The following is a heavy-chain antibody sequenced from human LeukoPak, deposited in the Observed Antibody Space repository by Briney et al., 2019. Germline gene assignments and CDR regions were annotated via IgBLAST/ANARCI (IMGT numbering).Heavy chain of an antibody. D-gene: IGHD4-17*01. V-gene: IGHV3-9*01. CDR2: ISWNSGSI. J-gene: IGHJ4*02. CDR1: GFTFDDYA. Sequence: GGSLRLSCAASGFTFDDYAMHWVRQAPGKGLEWVSGISWNSGSIGYAGSVKGRFTISRDNAKNSLYLQMNSLRAEDTALYYCAKDSYYGDYFDYWGQGTLVTVSS. CDR3: AKDSYYGDYFDY.